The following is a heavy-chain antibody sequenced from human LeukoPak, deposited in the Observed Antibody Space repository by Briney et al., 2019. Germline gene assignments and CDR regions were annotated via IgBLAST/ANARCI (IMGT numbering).Heavy chain of an antibody. CDR3: ARDRHSSSFFDY. CDR2: ISGSSNYI. V-gene: IGHV3-21*01. D-gene: IGHD6-6*01. CDR1: GFTFSSYR. Sequence: PGGSLRLSCAASGFTFSSYRMNWVRQAPGKGLEWVSSISGSSNYIYYADSVKGRFTISRDNAKNSLYLQMNSLRADDTAVYYCARDRHSSSFFDYWGQGTLVTVSS. J-gene: IGHJ4*02.